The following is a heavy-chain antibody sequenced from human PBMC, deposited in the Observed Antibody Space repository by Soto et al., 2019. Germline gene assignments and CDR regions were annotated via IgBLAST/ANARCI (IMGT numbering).Heavy chain of an antibody. CDR3: AAHDSGGYYAEY. D-gene: IGHD3-22*01. CDR2: IHYSGST. J-gene: IGHJ4*02. V-gene: IGHV4-39*01. CDR1: GDSVTISDYY. Sequence: QLQLQESGPGLVKPSETLSLTCTVSGDSVTISDYYWGWIRQPPGKGLEWIGSIHYSGSTYYNPSLKSRVTISGDTSTKQFSLMLTSVTAADAAVYYCAAHDSGGYYAEYWGQGTLVTVSA.